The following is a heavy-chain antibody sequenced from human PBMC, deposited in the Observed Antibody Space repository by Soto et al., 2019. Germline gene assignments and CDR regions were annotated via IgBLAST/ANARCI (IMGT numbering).Heavy chain of an antibody. CDR1: GYSFTSYW. Sequence: GESLKISCKGSGYSFTSYWIGWVRQMPGKGLEWMGIIYPGDSDTRYSPSLQGQVTISADTSTSTAYMELRSLRSDDTAVYYCARAVLNYDILTGYSKPTQFDYWGQGTLVTVSS. D-gene: IGHD3-9*01. CDR3: ARAVLNYDILTGYSKPTQFDY. V-gene: IGHV5-51*01. CDR2: IYPGDSDT. J-gene: IGHJ4*02.